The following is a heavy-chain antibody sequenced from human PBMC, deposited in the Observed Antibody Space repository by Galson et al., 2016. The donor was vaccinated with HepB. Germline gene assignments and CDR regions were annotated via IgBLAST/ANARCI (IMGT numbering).Heavy chain of an antibody. CDR1: GYSFTSYW. Sequence: QSGAEVKKSGESLKISCKGSGYSFTSYWIAWVRQMPGKGLEWMGIIYAGSSETRYSPSFQGQVTISADKSIDTAYLQWSSLKASDTAMYYCARQSSIMGDIDSWGQGTLVTVAS. D-gene: IGHD3-16*01. CDR2: IYAGSSET. V-gene: IGHV5-51*01. J-gene: IGHJ4*02. CDR3: ARQSSIMGDIDS.